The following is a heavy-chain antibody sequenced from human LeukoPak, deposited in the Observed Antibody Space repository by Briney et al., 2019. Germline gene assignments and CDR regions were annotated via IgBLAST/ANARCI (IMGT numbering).Heavy chain of an antibody. CDR3: TANMTTVVRRYFDY. J-gene: IGHJ4*02. Sequence: GGSLRLSCAASGFTFSNAWMSWVRQAPGKGLEWVGRIKSKTDGGTTDYAAPAKGRFTISRDDSKNTLYLQMNSLKTEDTAVYYCTANMTTVVRRYFDYWGQGTLVTVSS. V-gene: IGHV3-15*01. CDR2: IKSKTDGGTT. CDR1: GFTFSNAW. D-gene: IGHD4-23*01.